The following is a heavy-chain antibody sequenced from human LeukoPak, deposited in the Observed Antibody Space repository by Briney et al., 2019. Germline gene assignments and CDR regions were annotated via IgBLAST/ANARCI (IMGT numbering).Heavy chain of an antibody. J-gene: IGHJ5*02. D-gene: IGHD5-12*01. CDR1: GYTFTSYG. V-gene: IGHV1-18*01. Sequence: GASVKVSCKASGYTFTSYGISWVRQAPGQGLEWMGWISAYNGNTNYAQKLQGRVTMTTDTSTSTAYMELRSLRSDDTAVYYCARDPLFGATIPLNWFDPWGQGTLVTVSS. CDR2: ISAYNGNT. CDR3: ARDPLFGATIPLNWFDP.